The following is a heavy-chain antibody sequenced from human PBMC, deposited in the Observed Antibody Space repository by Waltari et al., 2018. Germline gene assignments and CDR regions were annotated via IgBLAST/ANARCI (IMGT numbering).Heavy chain of an antibody. CDR2: ISSRDNIR. J-gene: IGHJ4*02. CDR3: ARAREQNYGFWSGYSFYFDH. D-gene: IGHD3-3*01. V-gene: IGHV3-11*01. CDR1: GGSISSSSYY. Sequence: QLQLQESGPGLVKPSETLSLTCTVSGGSISSSSYYWGWIRQPPGKGLEWIAYISSRDNIRYHADSVMGRFTISRDNAKKSLYLQMKSLRAEDTAVYFCARAREQNYGFWSGYSFYFDHWGQGALVTVSS.